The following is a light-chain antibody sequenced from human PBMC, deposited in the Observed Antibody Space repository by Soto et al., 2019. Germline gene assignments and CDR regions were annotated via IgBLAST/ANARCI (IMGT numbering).Light chain of an antibody. J-gene: IGKJ1*01. V-gene: IGKV1-12*01. CDR3: QQTLSFPPT. CDR2: TGS. Sequence: IQMTQSPSSVSASVVDRVTITGRASQAIDSWLAWYQQKPGEAPKLLIFTGSPRASGVPPRFSGSGSGTDFTLTISSLQPEDFATYYCQQTLSFPPTFGLGTKVDI. CDR1: QAIDSW.